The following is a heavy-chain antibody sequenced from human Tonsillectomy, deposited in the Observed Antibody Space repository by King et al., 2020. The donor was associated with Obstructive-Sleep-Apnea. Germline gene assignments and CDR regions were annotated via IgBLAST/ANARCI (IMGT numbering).Heavy chain of an antibody. Sequence: VQLVESGGGLVQPGGSLRLACAAPGFTFRSYAMTWVRQAPGRGLEWVSSISESGANTYYADSVKGRFTISSDNSKNTLHLQMNSLRAEDTAVYYCAKLIVAGGSGYWGQGTLVTVSS. J-gene: IGHJ4*02. V-gene: IGHV3-23*04. CDR2: ISESGANT. CDR1: GFTFRSYA. CDR3: AKLIVAGGSGY. D-gene: IGHD6-13*01.